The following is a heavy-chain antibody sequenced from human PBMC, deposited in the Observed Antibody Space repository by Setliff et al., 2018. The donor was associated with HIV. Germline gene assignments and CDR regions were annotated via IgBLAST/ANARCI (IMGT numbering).Heavy chain of an antibody. CDR3: ARAIFGIVYYYMDV. J-gene: IGHJ6*03. V-gene: IGHV4-39*07. Sequence: PSETLSLTCTVSGGSISSGGYYWSWIRQAPGKGLEWIGEINHSGRTNFNPSLKSQVTISVDTSKQQVSLKLSSVTAADTAVYYCARAIFGIVYYYMDVWGKGTTVTVSS. CDR1: GGSISSGGYY. CDR2: INHSGRT. D-gene: IGHD3-3*01.